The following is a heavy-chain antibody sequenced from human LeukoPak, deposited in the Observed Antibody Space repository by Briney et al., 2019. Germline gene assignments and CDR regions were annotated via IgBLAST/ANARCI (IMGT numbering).Heavy chain of an antibody. CDR3: ATYPFRGATHYFDY. V-gene: IGHV4-59*01. CDR1: GGSISSYH. D-gene: IGHD3-10*01. Sequence: SETLSLTCTVSGGSISSYHWSWIRQPPGKGLEWIAYMYYSGSTNYNPSLKSRITISLDTSKNQFSLKLSSVTAADTAVYYCATYPFRGATHYFDYWGQGILVTVSS. J-gene: IGHJ4*02. CDR2: MYYSGST.